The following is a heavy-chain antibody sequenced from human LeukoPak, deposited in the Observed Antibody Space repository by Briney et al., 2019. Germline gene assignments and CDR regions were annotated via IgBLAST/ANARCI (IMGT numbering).Heavy chain of an antibody. CDR1: GFTFSKYW. Sequence: GGSLRLSCAASGFTFSKYWMLWVRQAPGKALESVSRINTDGTVTTYADSVKGRLTVSRDNADNTMFLQMNSVRDEDTAVYYCATKQWLAPPPDSWGQGTPVTVSS. CDR2: INTDGTVT. CDR3: ATKQWLAPPPDS. D-gene: IGHD6-19*01. V-gene: IGHV3-74*01. J-gene: IGHJ4*02.